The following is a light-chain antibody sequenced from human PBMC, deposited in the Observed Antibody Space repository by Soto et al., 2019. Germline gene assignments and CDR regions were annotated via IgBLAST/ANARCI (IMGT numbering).Light chain of an antibody. CDR2: AAS. J-gene: IGKJ2*01. CDR1: QSINIY. V-gene: IGKV1-39*01. Sequence: IQLTQSPSSLSASVGDRVTVTCRASQSINIYLNWYQQKPGKATTLLIYAASSLQSGVPSRFSGGGCRTDFTLTISSLQPEDFATYYCHQSYRSPYTFGQGTKLEI. CDR3: HQSYRSPYT.